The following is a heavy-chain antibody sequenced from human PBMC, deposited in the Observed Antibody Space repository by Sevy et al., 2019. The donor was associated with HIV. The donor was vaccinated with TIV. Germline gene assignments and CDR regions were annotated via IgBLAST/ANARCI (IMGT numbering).Heavy chain of an antibody. Sequence: SETLSLTCSVSGDSVSSGGYYWSWIRQPPGKGLEWIGYHFYSRSTTYNPSLKSRVTISVDTSKNQFSLKLTSVTAADTAVYFCAGAAPAYFYAMDVWGQGTMVTVSS. CDR1: GDSVSSGGYY. CDR2: HFYSRST. D-gene: IGHD3-10*01. J-gene: IGHJ6*02. CDR3: AGAAPAYFYAMDV. V-gene: IGHV4-61*08.